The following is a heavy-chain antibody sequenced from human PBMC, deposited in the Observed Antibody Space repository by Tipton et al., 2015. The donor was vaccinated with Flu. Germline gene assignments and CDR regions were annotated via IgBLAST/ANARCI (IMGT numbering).Heavy chain of an antibody. CDR1: GFTFSSYD. Sequence: SLRLSCAASGFTFSSYDFHWVRQAPGKGLEWVAVISYDGSNKYYADSVKGRFTISRDNSKNMLYLQMNSLRVEDTAVYYCARNANPDPRWGQGTLVTV. CDR3: ARNANPDPR. D-gene: IGHD1-1*01. CDR2: ISYDGSNK. J-gene: IGHJ4*02. V-gene: IGHV3-30-3*01.